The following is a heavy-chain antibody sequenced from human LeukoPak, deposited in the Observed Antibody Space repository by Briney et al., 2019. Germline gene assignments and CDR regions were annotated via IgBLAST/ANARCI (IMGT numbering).Heavy chain of an antibody. V-gene: IGHV4-4*07. Sequence: SETLSLTCTVSGGSINFYYWSWIRQPAGKGLGWIGRIYSTGSTNYSPSLKSRVTMSVDKSKNQFSLNLSSVTAADTAVYYCARGIADPYSFDSWGQGTLVIVPP. D-gene: IGHD6-13*01. CDR2: IYSTGST. CDR1: GGSINFYY. CDR3: ARGIADPYSFDS. J-gene: IGHJ4*02.